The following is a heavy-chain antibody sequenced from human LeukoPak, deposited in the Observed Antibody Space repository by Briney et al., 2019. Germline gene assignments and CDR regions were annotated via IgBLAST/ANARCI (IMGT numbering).Heavy chain of an antibody. Sequence: SETLSLTCTVSGGSISSYYWTWIRQPPGKGLEWIGYISYSGSTNYNPSLKSRVTISVDTSKNQFSLKLSSVTAADTAVYYCARLDYVWGSYRILDYWGQGTLVTVSA. CDR1: GGSISSYY. D-gene: IGHD3-16*02. V-gene: IGHV4-59*08. CDR3: ARLDYVWGSYRILDY. J-gene: IGHJ4*02. CDR2: ISYSGST.